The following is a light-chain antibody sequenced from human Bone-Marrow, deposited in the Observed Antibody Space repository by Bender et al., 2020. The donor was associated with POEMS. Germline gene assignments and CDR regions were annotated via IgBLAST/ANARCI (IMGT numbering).Light chain of an antibody. CDR3: STYAGFTTL. Sequence: QSALTQPPSVSGSPGQSVAISCTGTSSDVGSYNSVSWYQQHPGRAPKLIIYDVTKRPSDVSDRFSGSKSGNTASLTIAELQPEDEADYYFSTYAGFTTLFGGGTTLSVL. CDR1: SSDVGSYNS. V-gene: IGLV2-11*01. J-gene: IGLJ2*01. CDR2: DVT.